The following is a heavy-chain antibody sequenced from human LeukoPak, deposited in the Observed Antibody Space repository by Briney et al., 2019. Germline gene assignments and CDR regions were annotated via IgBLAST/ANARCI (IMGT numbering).Heavy chain of an antibody. J-gene: IGHJ4*02. CDR2: ISSSSSYI. D-gene: IGHD6-13*01. CDR3: ARVWSPPYTSSWPYYFDY. CDR1: GFIFSSYS. Sequence: PGGSLRLSCAASGFIFSSYSMNWVRQAPGKGLEWGSSISSSSSYIYYVDSVKGRFTISRDNAKNSLYLQMNSLRAEDTAVYYCARVWSPPYTSSWPYYFDYWGQGTLVTVSS. V-gene: IGHV3-21*01.